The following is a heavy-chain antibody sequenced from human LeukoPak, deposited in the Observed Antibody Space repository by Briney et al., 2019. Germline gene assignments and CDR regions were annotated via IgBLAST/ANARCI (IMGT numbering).Heavy chain of an antibody. CDR1: GFTFSDHY. CDR3: AKTGFSMSYDFWSGRQIYFDS. CDR2: ISHTGTTM. Sequence: GGSLRLSCAASGFTFSDHYMSWIRQAPGKGLEWVSYISHTGTTMYYADSVKGRFTLSRDNARNSLYLQMNSLRAEDAAFYYCAKTGFSMSYDFWSGRQIYFDSWGQGTLVTVSS. D-gene: IGHD3-3*01. V-gene: IGHV3-11*04. J-gene: IGHJ4*02.